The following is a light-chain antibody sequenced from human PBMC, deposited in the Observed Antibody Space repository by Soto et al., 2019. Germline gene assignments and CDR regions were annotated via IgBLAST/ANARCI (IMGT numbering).Light chain of an antibody. CDR2: GAS. CDR1: QSVSSN. CDR3: QHQFT. Sequence: EIVMTQSPATLSVSPGERATLSCRASQSVSSNLAWYQQKPGQAPRLLIYGASTRATGIPARFSGSGSGTEFTLTISSLQSEDFAVYYCQHQFTFGPGTKVDI. V-gene: IGKV3-15*01. J-gene: IGKJ3*01.